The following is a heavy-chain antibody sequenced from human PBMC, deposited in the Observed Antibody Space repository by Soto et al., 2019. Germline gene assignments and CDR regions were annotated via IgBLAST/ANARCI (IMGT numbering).Heavy chain of an antibody. J-gene: IGHJ6*03. CDR2: INHSGST. D-gene: IGHD5-12*01. V-gene: IGHV4-34*01. CDR3: ARGRSGYEYYYYYYMDV. Sequence: LSPDHWRVSRDPPGKGLEWSGEINHSGSTNYNPSLKSRVTISVDSSKNQFSLKLSSVTAADTAVYYCARGRSGYEYYYYYYMDVWGKGTTVS. CDR1: LSPDH.